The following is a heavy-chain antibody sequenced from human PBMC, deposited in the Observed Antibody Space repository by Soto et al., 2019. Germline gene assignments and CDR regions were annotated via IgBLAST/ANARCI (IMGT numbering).Heavy chain of an antibody. J-gene: IGHJ4*02. Sequence: SVKVSCKASGYTFNTYGITWVRQAPGQGLEWMGWINPYNGNTKFAQKLQDRVTMTTATSTSTAYMELASLRSDDTAVYYCARGCIAVTTHLCYWGQGTLVTVSS. D-gene: IGHD4-17*01. V-gene: IGHV1-18*01. CDR3: ARGCIAVTTHLCY. CDR2: INPYNGNT. CDR1: GYTFNTYG.